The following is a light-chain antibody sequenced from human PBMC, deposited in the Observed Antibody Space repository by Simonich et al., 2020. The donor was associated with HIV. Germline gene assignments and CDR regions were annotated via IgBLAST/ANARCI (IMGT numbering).Light chain of an antibody. CDR2: GAS. V-gene: IGKV3-15*01. J-gene: IGKJ3*01. Sequence: EIVMTQSPATLSVSPGERATLSCRASQSVSSNLAWYQQKPGQAPRLLIYGASTRATGIPARFSGSGSGTDLTLTISSLQSEDFAVYYCQHYNNWPFTFGPGTKVDIK. CDR1: QSVSSN. CDR3: QHYNNWPFT.